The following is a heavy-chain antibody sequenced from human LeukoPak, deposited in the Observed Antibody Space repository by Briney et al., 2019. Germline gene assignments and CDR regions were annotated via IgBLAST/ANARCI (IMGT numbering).Heavy chain of an antibody. D-gene: IGHD6-13*01. J-gene: IGHJ6*02. Sequence: ASVKVSCKASGYTFTSYYMHWVRQAPGQGLEWMGIINPSGGSTSYAQKFQGRVTMTRDTSTSTVYMGLSSLRSEDTAVYYCAREMYSSSWSEGYYYGMDVWGQGTTVTVSS. V-gene: IGHV1-46*01. CDR3: AREMYSSSWSEGYYYGMDV. CDR2: INPSGGST. CDR1: GYTFTSYY.